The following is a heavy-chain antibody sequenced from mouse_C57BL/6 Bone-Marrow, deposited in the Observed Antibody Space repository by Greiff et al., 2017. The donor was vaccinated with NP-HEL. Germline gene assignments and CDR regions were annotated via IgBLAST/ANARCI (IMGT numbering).Heavy chain of an antibody. CDR1: GYTFTSYW. D-gene: IGHD1-1*01. CDR3: ANESSSYAMDY. Sequence: QVQLQQPGAELVMPGASVKLSCKASGYTFTSYWMHWVKQRPGQGLEWIGEIDPSDSYTNYNQKFKGKSTLTVDKSSSTAYMQLSSLTSEDSAVYYGANESSSYAMDYWGQGTSVTVSS. V-gene: IGHV1-69*01. J-gene: IGHJ4*01. CDR2: IDPSDSYT.